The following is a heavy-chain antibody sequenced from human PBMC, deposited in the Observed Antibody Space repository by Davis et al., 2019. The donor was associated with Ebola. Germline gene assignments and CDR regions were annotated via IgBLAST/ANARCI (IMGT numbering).Heavy chain of an antibody. D-gene: IGHD3-16*02. CDR2: IYPGDSDT. CDR3: ARRYSKPYWYFDL. J-gene: IGHJ2*01. CDR1: GFDFTSYW. Sequence: PGGSLRLSCKGSGFDFTSYWIGWVRQMPGKGLEWMGIIYPGDSDTSYSPSFQGQVTISADKSIRTAYLQWSSLKASDTAMYYCARRYSKPYWYFDLWGRGTLVTVSS. V-gene: IGHV5-51*01.